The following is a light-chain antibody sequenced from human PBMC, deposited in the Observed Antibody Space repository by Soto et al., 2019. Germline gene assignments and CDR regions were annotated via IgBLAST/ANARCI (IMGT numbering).Light chain of an antibody. CDR3: QQRSNWIT. CDR1: QSVGNN. CDR2: EAS. V-gene: IGKV3-11*01. J-gene: IGKJ5*01. Sequence: EIVLTQSPATLSLSPGERATLSCRASQSVGNNLAWYQQKRGQAPGLLIYEASNRATGIPARFSGSGSGTDFTLTISSLEPEDFAVYYCQQRSNWITFGQGTRLEIK.